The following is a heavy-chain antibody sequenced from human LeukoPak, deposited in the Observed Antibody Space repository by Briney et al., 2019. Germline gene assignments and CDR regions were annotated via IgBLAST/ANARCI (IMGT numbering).Heavy chain of an antibody. Sequence: PGGSLRLSCAASGFTFDDYAMHWVRQAPGKGLEWVSGISWNSGSIGYADSVKGRFTISRDNAKNSLYLQMNSLRAEDTAFYYCARDARKSGTYDFWGQGTLVTVSS. D-gene: IGHD1-26*01. J-gene: IGHJ4*02. CDR3: ARDARKSGTYDF. CDR1: GFTFDDYA. V-gene: IGHV3-9*01. CDR2: ISWNSGSI.